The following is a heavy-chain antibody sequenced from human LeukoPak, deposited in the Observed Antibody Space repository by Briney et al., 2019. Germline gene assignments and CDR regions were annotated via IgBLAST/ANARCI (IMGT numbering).Heavy chain of an antibody. Sequence: SETLSLTCTVSGGSISSYYWSWIRQPPGKGLEWIGCIYYSGSTNYNPSLKSRVTISVDTSKNQFSLKLSSVTAADTAVYYCANTGLSLGLPFDYWGQGTLVTVSS. D-gene: IGHD3-16*01. J-gene: IGHJ4*02. CDR3: ANTGLSLGLPFDY. V-gene: IGHV4-59*08. CDR1: GGSISSYY. CDR2: IYYSGST.